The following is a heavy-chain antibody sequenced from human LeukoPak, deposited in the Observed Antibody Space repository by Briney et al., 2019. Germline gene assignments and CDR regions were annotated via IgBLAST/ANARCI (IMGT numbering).Heavy chain of an antibody. CDR1: GFTFSSYA. J-gene: IGHJ4*02. CDR2: ISSNGGST. V-gene: IGHV3-64*01. Sequence: SGGSLRLSCAASGFTFSSYAMQWVRQAPGKGLEYVSAISSNGGSTYYANSVKGRFTISRDNSKNTLYLQMGSLRAEDMAVYYCARASSYDYVWGSYRPPPDYWGQGTLVTVSS. CDR3: ARASSYDYVWGSYRPPPDY. D-gene: IGHD3-16*02.